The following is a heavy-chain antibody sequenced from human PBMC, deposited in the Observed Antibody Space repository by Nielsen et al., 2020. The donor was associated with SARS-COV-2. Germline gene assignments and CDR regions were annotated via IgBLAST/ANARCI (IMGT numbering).Heavy chain of an antibody. Sequence: GESLKISCAASGFTFSSLWMSWVRQVPGKGLEWVADIKLDGSEKFYVDSVKGRFTISRDNAKNSLGLQMKSLRDDDTAVYYCARDVELLTNYYALDSWGQGTLVTVSS. D-gene: IGHD3-9*01. J-gene: IGHJ5*01. CDR1: GFTFSSLW. CDR2: IKLDGSEK. V-gene: IGHV3-7*01. CDR3: ARDVELLTNYYALDS.